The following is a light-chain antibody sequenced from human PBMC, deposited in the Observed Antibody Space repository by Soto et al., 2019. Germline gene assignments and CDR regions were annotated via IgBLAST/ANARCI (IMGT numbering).Light chain of an antibody. CDR1: SSDVGGYNY. J-gene: IGLJ1*01. CDR3: CSYAGSPLYV. CDR2: DVT. Sequence: QSALTQPRSVSGSPGQSVTISCAGTSSDVGGYNYVSWYQQHPGKTPKLMIYDVTKRPSGVPDRFSGSKSGNTASLTISGLQADDEADYYCCSYAGSPLYVFGTGTKLTVL. V-gene: IGLV2-11*01.